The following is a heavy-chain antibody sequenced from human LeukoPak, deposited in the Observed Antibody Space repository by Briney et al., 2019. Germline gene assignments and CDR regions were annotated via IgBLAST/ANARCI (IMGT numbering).Heavy chain of an antibody. CDR3: ARAGYGDLDDAFDI. J-gene: IGHJ3*02. CDR2: INSDGSIT. Sequence: GGSLRLSCAASGFTISSYWIHWVRQAPGKGLVWVSRINSDGSITSYADSMKGRFTISRDNAKNTLYVQMNSLRAEDTAVYYCARAGYGDLDDAFDIWGQGTMVTVSS. CDR1: GFTISSYW. V-gene: IGHV3-74*01. D-gene: IGHD4-17*01.